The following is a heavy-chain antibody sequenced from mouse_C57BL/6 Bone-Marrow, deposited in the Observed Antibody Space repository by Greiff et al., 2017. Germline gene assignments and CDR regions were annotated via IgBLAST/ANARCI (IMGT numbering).Heavy chain of an antibody. CDR3: ASDHYYGSSRYAMDY. Sequence: EVKVVESGGDLVKPGGSLKLSCAASGFTISSYDMSWVRQTPDKRLEWVATISSGGSYTYYPDSVKGRFTISRDNAKNTLYLQMCSLKSEDPAMYYCASDHYYGSSRYAMDYWGQGTSVTVSS. CDR1: GFTISSYD. CDR2: ISSGGSYT. J-gene: IGHJ4*01. V-gene: IGHV5-6*01. D-gene: IGHD1-1*01.